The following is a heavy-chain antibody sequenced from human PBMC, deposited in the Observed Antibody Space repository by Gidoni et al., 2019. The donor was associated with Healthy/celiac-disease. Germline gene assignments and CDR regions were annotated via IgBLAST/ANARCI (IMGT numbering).Heavy chain of an antibody. D-gene: IGHD3-3*01. J-gene: IGHJ5*02. CDR3: ARTHDYDFWSGGMAWFDP. V-gene: IGHV4-39*01. CDR2: IYYRGST. CDR1: GGSISSSSYY. Sequence: QLQLQESGPGLVKPSETLSLTCTVSGGSISSSSYYWCWIRQPPGQGLEWIGSIYYRGSTYYNPSLKSRVTISVDTSKNQFSLKLSSVTAADTAVYYCARTHDYDFWSGGMAWFDPWGQGTLVTVSS.